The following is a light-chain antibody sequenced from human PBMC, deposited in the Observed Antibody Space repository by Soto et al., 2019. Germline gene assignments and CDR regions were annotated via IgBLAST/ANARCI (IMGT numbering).Light chain of an antibody. CDR3: QQRSDWRT. CDR2: DAS. Sequence: EIVLTQSPATLSLSPGERATLSCRASQSVSSYLAWYQQKPGQAPRLLIYDASSRATGIPARFSGSGSGTDCTLTISGLEPEDVAVYYCQQRSDWRTFGQGTKLEIK. V-gene: IGKV3-11*01. CDR1: QSVSSY. J-gene: IGKJ2*01.